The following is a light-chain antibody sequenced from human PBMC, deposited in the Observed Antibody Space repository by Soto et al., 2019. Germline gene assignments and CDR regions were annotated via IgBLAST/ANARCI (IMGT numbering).Light chain of an antibody. CDR2: GAS. J-gene: IGKJ1*01. V-gene: IGKV3-15*01. CDR1: QSVSNF. Sequence: EKVMTQSPATLSMSPGERATLSCRASQSVSNFLAWYQQKPGQTPRLLIYGASTRTTGIPARFSGSGSGTEFTLTISSRRSEDFAVYYCQQYSNWPSWTFGQGTKAEVK. CDR3: QQYSNWPSWT.